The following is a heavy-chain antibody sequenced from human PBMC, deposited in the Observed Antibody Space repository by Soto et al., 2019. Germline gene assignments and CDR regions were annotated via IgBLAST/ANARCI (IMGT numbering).Heavy chain of an antibody. Sequence: SETLSLTCTVSGGSISSGGYYWSWIRQHPGKGLEWIGYIYYSGTTYYNPSLKSRVTISIDTSKNQFSLKLSSVTAADTAVYYCARDAIAATVLHWFDPWGQGTLVTVSS. J-gene: IGHJ5*02. CDR3: ARDAIAATVLHWFDP. V-gene: IGHV4-31*03. CDR2: IYYSGTT. D-gene: IGHD2-15*01. CDR1: GGSISSGGYY.